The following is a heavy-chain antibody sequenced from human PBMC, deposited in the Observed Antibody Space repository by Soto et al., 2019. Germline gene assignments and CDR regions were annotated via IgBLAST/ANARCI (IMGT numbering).Heavy chain of an antibody. CDR3: AHRLEYSSDWNAGYFDY. CDR1: GGTFSSYA. D-gene: IGHD6-19*01. CDR2: IIPIFGTA. J-gene: IGHJ4*02. V-gene: IGHV1-69*13. Sequence: GASVKVSCKASGGTFSSYAISRVRQATGQGLEWMGGIIPIFGTANYAQKFQGRVTITADESTSTAYMELSSLRSEDTAVYYCAHRLEYSSDWNAGYFDYWGQGALVTVSS.